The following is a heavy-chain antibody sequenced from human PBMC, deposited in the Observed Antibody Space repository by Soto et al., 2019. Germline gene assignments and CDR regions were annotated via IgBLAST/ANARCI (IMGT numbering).Heavy chain of an antibody. CDR1: GGSVSSGSYY. CDR2: IYYSGST. V-gene: IGHV4-61*01. J-gene: IGHJ4*02. CDR3: ARGGGSYREASDY. D-gene: IGHD1-26*01. Sequence: QVQLQESGPGLVKPSETLSLTCTVSGGSVSSGSYYWSWIRQPPGKGLEWIGYIYYSGSTNYNPSLKSRVTISVDTSKNQFSLKLSSVTAADTAVYYCARGGGSYREASDYWGQGTLVTVSS.